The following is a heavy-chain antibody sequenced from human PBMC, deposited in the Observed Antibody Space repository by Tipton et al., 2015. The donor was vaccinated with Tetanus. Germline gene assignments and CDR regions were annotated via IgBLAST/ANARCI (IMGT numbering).Heavy chain of an antibody. V-gene: IGHV3-48*02. CDR2: ISSSSSTI. CDR1: GFTFSSYS. Sequence: SLRLSCAASGFTFSSYSMNWVRQAPGKGLEWVSYISSSSSTIYYADSVKGRFTISRDNAKNSLYLQMNSLRDEDTAVYYCSWLARQSSYYYYGMDVWGQGTTVTVSS. D-gene: IGHD6-19*01. CDR3: SWLARQSSYYYYGMDV. J-gene: IGHJ6*02.